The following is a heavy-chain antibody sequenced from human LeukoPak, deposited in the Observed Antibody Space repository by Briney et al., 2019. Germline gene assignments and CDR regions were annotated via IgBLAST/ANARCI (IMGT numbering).Heavy chain of an antibody. CDR2: ISSSSSPI. D-gene: IGHD3-10*01. V-gene: IGHV3-48*04. CDR1: GFTFSSYS. CDR3: ARDYYGGFDY. Sequence: QPGGSLRLSCAASGFTFSSYSMNWVRQAPGKGLEWVSYISSSSSPIHYADSLKGRFTISRDNAKNSLYLQMNSLRAEDTAVYYCARDYYGGFDYWGQGTLVTVSS. J-gene: IGHJ4*02.